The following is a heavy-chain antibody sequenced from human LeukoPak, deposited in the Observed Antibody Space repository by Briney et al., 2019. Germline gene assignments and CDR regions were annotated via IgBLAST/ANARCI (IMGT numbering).Heavy chain of an antibody. D-gene: IGHD4-17*01. Sequence: GGSLRLACAAYGFTFSSYEMNWVRQAPGKGLEWVSYISSSGSTIYYADSVKGRFTISRDNAKNSLYLQMNSLRAEDTAVYYCARELYGDYDAFDIWGQGTMVTVSP. J-gene: IGHJ3*02. V-gene: IGHV3-48*03. CDR2: ISSSGSTI. CDR1: GFTFSSYE. CDR3: ARELYGDYDAFDI.